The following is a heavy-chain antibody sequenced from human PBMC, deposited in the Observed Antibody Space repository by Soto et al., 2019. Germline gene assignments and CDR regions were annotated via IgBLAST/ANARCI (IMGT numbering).Heavy chain of an antibody. V-gene: IGHV2-70*11. CDR3: ARNYPGYSSSWYLSTDPIHFDY. CDR1: GFSLSTSGMC. Sequence: SGPTLVNPTQTLTLTCTFSGFSLSTSGMCVSWIRQPPGKALEWLARIDWDDDKYYSTSLKTRLTISKDTSKNQVVLTMTNMDPVDTATYYCARNYPGYSSSWYLSTDPIHFDYWGQGTLVTVSS. J-gene: IGHJ4*02. D-gene: IGHD6-13*01. CDR2: IDWDDDK.